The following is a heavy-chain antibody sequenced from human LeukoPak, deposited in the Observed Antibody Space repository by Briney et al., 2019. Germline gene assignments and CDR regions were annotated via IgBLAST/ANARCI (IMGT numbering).Heavy chain of an antibody. CDR2: MNPNSGNT. J-gene: IGHJ3*02. CDR3: ARGGLMNPWVVYLGDAFDI. CDR1: GYTFTSYD. D-gene: IGHD2-8*02. Sequence: ASVKVSCKASGYTFTSYDINWVRQATGQGLEWMGWMNPNSGNTGYAQKFQGRVTMTRNTSISTAYMELSSLRSEGTAVYYCARGGLMNPWVVYLGDAFDIWGQGTLVTVSS. V-gene: IGHV1-8*01.